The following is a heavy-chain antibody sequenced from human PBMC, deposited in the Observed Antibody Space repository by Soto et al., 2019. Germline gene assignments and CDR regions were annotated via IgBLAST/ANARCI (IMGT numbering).Heavy chain of an antibody. D-gene: IGHD2-2*01. CDR2: ISYDGSNK. CDR1: GFTFSSYA. J-gene: IGHJ4*02. V-gene: IGHV3-30-3*01. CDR3: ARDLIVLVPAARGGDFDY. Sequence: QVQLVESGGGVVQPGRSLRLSCAASGFTFSSYAMHWVRQAPGKGLEWVAVISYDGSNKYYADSVKGRFTISRDKSKNTLYLQMNSLRAEDTAVYYCARDLIVLVPAARGGDFDYWGQGTLVTVSS.